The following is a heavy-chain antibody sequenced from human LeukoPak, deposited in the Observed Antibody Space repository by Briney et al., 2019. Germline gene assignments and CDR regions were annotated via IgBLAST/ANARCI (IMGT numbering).Heavy chain of an antibody. J-gene: IGHJ4*02. CDR3: ARAPAVAGIGDY. V-gene: IGHV3-64D*06. Sequence: GGSLRLSCSASGFTFNRFYLHWVRQAPGKGLEFVSHISSNGATTYYADSVKGRFTISRDNSKNTLYLQMSSLRADDTAVYYCARAPAVAGIGDYWGQGTLVTVSS. CDR2: ISSNGATT. CDR1: GFTFNRFY. D-gene: IGHD6-19*01.